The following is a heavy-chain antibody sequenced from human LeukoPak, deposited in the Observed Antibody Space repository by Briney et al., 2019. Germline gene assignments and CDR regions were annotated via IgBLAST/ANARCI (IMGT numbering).Heavy chain of an antibody. J-gene: IGHJ6*02. CDR1: GGAISNTSYY. D-gene: IGHD6-19*01. Sequence: SETPSLTCTVSGGAISNTSYYWGWIRQPPGNGLEWIGSASYSGSTNYNPSLKSRVTISVDKSKNQFSLKLSSVTAADTAVYYCARYGYSSGWLYYYGMDVWGQGTTVTVSS. CDR3: ARYGYSSGWLYYYGMDV. CDR2: ASYSGST. V-gene: IGHV4-39*01.